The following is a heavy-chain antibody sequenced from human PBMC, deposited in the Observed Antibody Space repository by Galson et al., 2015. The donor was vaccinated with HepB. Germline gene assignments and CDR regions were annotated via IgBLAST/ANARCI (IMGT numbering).Heavy chain of an antibody. V-gene: IGHV1-18*01. CDR1: GYTFSDYG. CDR3: ARVRRGGTYHNINNYIMDV. Sequence: SVKVSCKASGYTFSDYGISWVRQAPGQGLEWMGWISVYNGSTNHAQKFNGRVTMTTDTSTSSAYMELRSLRSDDRAVYFCARVRRGGTYHNINNYIMDVWGQGTTVTVSS. J-gene: IGHJ6*02. CDR2: ISVYNGST. D-gene: IGHD1-26*01.